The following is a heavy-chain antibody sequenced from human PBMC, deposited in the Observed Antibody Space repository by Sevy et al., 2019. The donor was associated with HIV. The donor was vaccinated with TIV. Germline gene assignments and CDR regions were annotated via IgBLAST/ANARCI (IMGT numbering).Heavy chain of an antibody. Sequence: GESLKISCKASGYRFTSYWIGWVRQMPGKGLQWMGIIYPDDSDTRYSPSFQGQVIISADKSINTAYLQWSSLKASDTAMYFCARRSCDTNGYPQYFFDSWGQGTLVTVSS. V-gene: IGHV5-51*01. CDR3: ARRSCDTNGYPQYFFDS. J-gene: IGHJ4*02. CDR1: GYRFTSYW. CDR2: IYPDDSDT. D-gene: IGHD2-8*01.